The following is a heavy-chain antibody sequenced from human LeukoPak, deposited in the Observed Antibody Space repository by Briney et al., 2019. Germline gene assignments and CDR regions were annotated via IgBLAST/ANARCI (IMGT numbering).Heavy chain of an antibody. CDR1: GGSISSYY. CDR2: IYTSGST. D-gene: IGHD3-3*01. J-gene: IGHJ6*03. Sequence: PSETLSLTCTVSGGSISSYYWSWIRQPAGKGLEWIGRIYTSGSTNYNPSLKSRVTMSVDTSKNQFSLKLSSVTAADTAVYYCARAGGGDFWSGYPRGNYYMDVWGKGTTVTVSS. V-gene: IGHV4-4*07. CDR3: ARAGGGDFWSGYPRGNYYMDV.